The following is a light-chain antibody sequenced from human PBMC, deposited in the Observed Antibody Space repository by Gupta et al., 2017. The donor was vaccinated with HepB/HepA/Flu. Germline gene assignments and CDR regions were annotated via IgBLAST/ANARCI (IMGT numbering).Light chain of an antibody. CDR3: QQYNNWPPT. CDR2: DAS. CDR1: QSVSSY. V-gene: IGKV3-11*01. J-gene: IGKJ3*01. Sequence: LSCRASQSVSSYLAWYQQKPGQAPRLLMYDASKRATGIATRFSGSGSGTDFTLTISSLEPEDFAVYYRQQYNNWPPTFGPGTKVDIK.